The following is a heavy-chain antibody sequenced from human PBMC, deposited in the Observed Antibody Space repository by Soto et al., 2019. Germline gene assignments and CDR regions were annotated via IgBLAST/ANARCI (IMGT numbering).Heavy chain of an antibody. CDR3: ARGSPAAMYWFDP. J-gene: IGHJ5*02. CDR2: INHSGST. Sequence: QVQLQQWGAGLLKPSETLSLTCAVYGGSFSGYYWSWIRQPPGKGLEWIGEINHSGSTNYNPSLKSRVTISADTSKNQFSLKLSSVTAADTAVYYCARGSPAAMYWFDPWGQGTLVTVSS. CDR1: GGSFSGYY. D-gene: IGHD2-2*01. V-gene: IGHV4-34*01.